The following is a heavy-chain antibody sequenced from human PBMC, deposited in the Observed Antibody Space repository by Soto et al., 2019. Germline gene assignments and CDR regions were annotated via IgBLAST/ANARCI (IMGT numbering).Heavy chain of an antibody. CDR3: AKAFYTSGLKGGFDP. V-gene: IGHV3-23*01. Sequence: GGSLRLSCAASGFTFSSYAMSWVRQAPGKGLDYVSTISGSGGSTYYADSVKGRFTISRDNSKNTLYLQMNSLRAEDTTVYYCAKAFYTSGLKGGFDPWGQGTLVTVSS. CDR2: ISGSGGST. J-gene: IGHJ5*02. D-gene: IGHD6-19*01. CDR1: GFTFSSYA.